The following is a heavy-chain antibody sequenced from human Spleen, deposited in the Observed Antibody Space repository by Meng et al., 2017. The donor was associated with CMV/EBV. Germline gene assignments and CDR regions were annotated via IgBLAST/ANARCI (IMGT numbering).Heavy chain of an antibody. Sequence: SETLSLTCAVYGGSFSGYYWSWIRQPPGKGLEWIGEINHSGSTNYNPSLKSRVTISIDTSKNQFSLKLRSVTAADTAIYYCARDPPGGLHDSYFYYYEMDVWGQGTTVTVSS. J-gene: IGHJ6*02. CDR2: INHSGST. V-gene: IGHV4-34*01. CDR3: ARDPPGGLHDSYFYYYEMDV. D-gene: IGHD6-25*01. CDR1: GGSFSGYY.